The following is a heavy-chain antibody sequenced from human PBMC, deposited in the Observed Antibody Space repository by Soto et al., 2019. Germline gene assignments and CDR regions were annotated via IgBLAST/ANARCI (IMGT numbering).Heavy chain of an antibody. D-gene: IGHD2-15*01. CDR3: AREGAYCSGGSCSNWFDP. Sequence: SETLSLTCTVSGGSISSGGYYWSWIRQHPGKGLEWIGYIYYSGSTYYNPSLKSRVTISVDTSKNQFSLKMSSVTAADTAVYYCAREGAYCSGGSCSNWFDPWGQGTLVTVSS. CDR1: GGSISSGGYY. J-gene: IGHJ5*02. CDR2: IYYSGST. V-gene: IGHV4-31*03.